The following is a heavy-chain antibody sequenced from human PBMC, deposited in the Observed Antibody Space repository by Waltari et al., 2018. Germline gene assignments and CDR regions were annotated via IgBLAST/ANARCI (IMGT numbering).Heavy chain of an antibody. CDR1: GASVNSGDSF. Sequence: QVQLQESGPGLVKPSQTLSLRCTVSGASVNSGDSFWTWIRQNSGKGLEWIGYISSSGRTYFNPALNRRLIMSLDTSQNQFSLQLSSVTAADTAVYYCARDRISPGGYYSRGAYYGVDVWGQGTTVTVSS. J-gene: IGHJ6*02. CDR2: ISSSGRT. V-gene: IGHV4-31*02. CDR3: ARDRISPGGYYSRGAYYGVDV. D-gene: IGHD3-22*01.